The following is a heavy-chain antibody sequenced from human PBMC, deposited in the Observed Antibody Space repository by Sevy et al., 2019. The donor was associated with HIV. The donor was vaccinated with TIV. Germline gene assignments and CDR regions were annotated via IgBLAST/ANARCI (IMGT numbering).Heavy chain of an antibody. V-gene: IGHV3-49*03. D-gene: IGHD4-17*01. CDR1: GFTFGDYA. J-gene: IGHJ4*02. CDR2: IRRNSYEPYGGTT. Sequence: GGSLRLSCTASGFTFGDYAMSWFRQAPGKGLEWVAFIRRNSYEPYGGTTEYAASGKGRFTISRDDSKSIAYLQMNSLKTEDTAFYYCTRALATVVTPEYYFDYWGQGTLVTVSS. CDR3: TRALATVVTPEYYFDY.